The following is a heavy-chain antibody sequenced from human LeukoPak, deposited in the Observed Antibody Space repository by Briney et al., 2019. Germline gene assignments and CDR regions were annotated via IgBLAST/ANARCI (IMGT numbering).Heavy chain of an antibody. D-gene: IGHD6-13*01. V-gene: IGHV3-30-3*01. Sequence: GGSLRLSCAASGFTLSSYAMHWVRQAPGKGLEWVAVISYDGSNKYYADSVKGRFTISRDNSKNTLYLQMNSLRAEDTAVYYCANGIAAFYWGQGTLVTVSS. J-gene: IGHJ4*02. CDR1: GFTLSSYA. CDR3: ANGIAAFY. CDR2: ISYDGSNK.